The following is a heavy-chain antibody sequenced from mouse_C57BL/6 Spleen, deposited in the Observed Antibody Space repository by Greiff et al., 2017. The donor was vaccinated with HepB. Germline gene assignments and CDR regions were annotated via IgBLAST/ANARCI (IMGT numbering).Heavy chain of an antibody. CDR2: IDPNSGGT. D-gene: IGHD2-3*01. Sequence: QVQLKQPGAELVKPGASVKLSCKASGYTFTSYWMHWVKQRPGRGLEWIGRIDPNSGGTKYNEKFKSKATLTVDKPSSTAYMQLSSLTSEDSAVYYCAREELYDSYAMDYWGQGTSVTVSS. CDR1: GYTFTSYW. V-gene: IGHV1-72*01. J-gene: IGHJ4*01. CDR3: AREELYDSYAMDY.